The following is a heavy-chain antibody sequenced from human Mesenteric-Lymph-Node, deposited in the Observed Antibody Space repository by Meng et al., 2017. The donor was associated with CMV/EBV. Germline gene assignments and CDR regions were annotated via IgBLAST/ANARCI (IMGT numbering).Heavy chain of an antibody. D-gene: IGHD3-22*01. CDR1: GFPFSSYG. J-gene: IGHJ5*02. V-gene: IGHV3-30*02. Sequence: GGSLRLSCAASGFPFSSYGMHWVRQAPGKGLEWVAFIRYDGSNKYYADSVKGRFTISRDNSKNTLYLQMNSLRAEDTAVYYCAKYFSERYYYDSSGYPWGQGTLVTVSS. CDR3: AKYFSERYYYDSSGYP. CDR2: IRYDGSNK.